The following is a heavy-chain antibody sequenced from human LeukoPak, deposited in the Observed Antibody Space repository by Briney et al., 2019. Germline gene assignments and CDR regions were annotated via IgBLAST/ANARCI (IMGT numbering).Heavy chain of an antibody. Sequence: GESLKISCKGSGYSFTSYWIGWVRQMPGKGLEYMGLIYPGDSDARYSPSFQGQVTFSADKSINTAYLQWSSLKASDTAIYYCARRGGLVSIWFDPWGQGTLVTVSS. CDR2: IYPGDSDA. J-gene: IGHJ5*02. CDR1: GYSFTSYW. D-gene: IGHD6-19*01. CDR3: ARRGGLVSIWFDP. V-gene: IGHV5-51*01.